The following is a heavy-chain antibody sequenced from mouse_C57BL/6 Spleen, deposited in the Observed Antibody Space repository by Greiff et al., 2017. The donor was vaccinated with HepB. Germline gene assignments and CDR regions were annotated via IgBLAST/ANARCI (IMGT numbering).Heavy chain of an antibody. CDR1: GFTFSDYG. V-gene: IGHV5-17*01. J-gene: IGHJ4*01. Sequence: EVKLMESGGGLVKPGGSLKLSCAASGFTFSDYGMHWVRQAPEKGLEWVAYISSGSSTIYYADTVKGRFTISRDNAKNTMFLQMTSLRSEDTAMYYCARNYGNYVLYAMDYWGQGTSVTVSS. CDR3: ARNYGNYVLYAMDY. CDR2: ISSGSSTI. D-gene: IGHD2-1*01.